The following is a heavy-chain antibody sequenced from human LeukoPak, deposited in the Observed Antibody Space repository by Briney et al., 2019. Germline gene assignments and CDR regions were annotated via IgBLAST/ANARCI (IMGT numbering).Heavy chain of an antibody. J-gene: IGHJ4*02. Sequence: GGSLRLSCAASGFTFSRYGIHWVRQAPGKGLEWVSAISGSGGSTYYADSVKGRFTISRDNSKNTLYLQMNSLRAEDTAVYYCAREWLSSSPYFDYWGQGTLVTVSS. CDR2: ISGSGGST. V-gene: IGHV3-23*01. CDR1: GFTFSRYG. D-gene: IGHD6-6*01. CDR3: AREWLSSSPYFDY.